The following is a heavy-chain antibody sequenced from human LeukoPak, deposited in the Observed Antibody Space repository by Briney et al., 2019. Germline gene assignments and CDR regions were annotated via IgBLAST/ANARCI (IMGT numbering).Heavy chain of an antibody. CDR1: GYTFTGYY. V-gene: IGHV1-2*02. D-gene: IGHD3-10*01. CDR3: ARVDKDYYGSGSYRGYFQH. J-gene: IGHJ1*01. CDR2: INPNSGGT. Sequence: GASVKVSCKASGYTFTGYYMHWVRQAPGQGLEWMGWINPNSGGTNYAQKFQGRVTMTRDTSISTAYMELSRLRSDDTAVYYCARVDKDYYGSGSYRGYFQHWGQGTLVTVSS.